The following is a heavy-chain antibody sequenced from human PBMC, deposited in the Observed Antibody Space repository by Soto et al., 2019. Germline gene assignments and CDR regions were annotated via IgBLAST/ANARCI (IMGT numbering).Heavy chain of an antibody. Sequence: QVQLVQSGADVKKPGSSVKVSCQASGVTFSSETLGWVRQAPGQGLEWVGGIIPLFGTASYAQKFQGRVTRTADESTSTVYMELSSLRSDDTAVDFWATELGENPASPGDAWGQGTLGTVSS. D-gene: IGHD3-10*01. V-gene: IGHV1-69*01. CDR1: GVTFSSET. CDR2: IIPLFGTA. J-gene: IGHJ5*02. CDR3: ATELGENPASPGDA.